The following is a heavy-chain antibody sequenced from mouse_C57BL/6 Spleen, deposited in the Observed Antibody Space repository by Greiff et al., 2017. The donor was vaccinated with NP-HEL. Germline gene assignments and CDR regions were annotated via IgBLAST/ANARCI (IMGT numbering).Heavy chain of an antibody. Sequence: VQLVESGAELVKPGASVKISCKASGYAFSSYWMNWVKQRPGKGLEWIGQIYPGDGDTNYNGKFKGKATLTADKSSSTAYMQLSSLTSEDSAVYFCARSYGNSYYFDYWGQGTTLTVSS. J-gene: IGHJ2*01. CDR1: GYAFSSYW. CDR3: ARSYGNSYYFDY. D-gene: IGHD2-1*01. V-gene: IGHV1-80*01. CDR2: IYPGDGDT.